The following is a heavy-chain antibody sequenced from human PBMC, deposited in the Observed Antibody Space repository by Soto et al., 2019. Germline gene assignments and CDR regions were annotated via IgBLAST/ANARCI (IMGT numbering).Heavy chain of an antibody. Sequence: VASVKVSCKASGGTFSSYAISWVRQAPGQGLEWMGGIIPIFGTANYAQKFQGRVTITADESTSTAYMELSSLRSEDTAVYYCARSWRSGRNWFDPWGQGTLVTVSS. CDR2: IIPIFGTA. V-gene: IGHV1-69*13. J-gene: IGHJ5*02. CDR1: GGTFSSYA. CDR3: ARSWRSGRNWFDP. D-gene: IGHD3-3*01.